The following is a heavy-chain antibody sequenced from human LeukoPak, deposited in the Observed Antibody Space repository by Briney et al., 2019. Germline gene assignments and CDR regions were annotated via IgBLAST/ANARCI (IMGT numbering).Heavy chain of an antibody. Sequence: KPGGSLRLSCAAPGFTFSSYGMNWVRQAPGKGLEWVSSISSSSSYIYYADSLKGRFTISRDNAKTSLYLQMNSLRAEDTAVYYCARGSLQSWSGYKYYFDYWGQGTLVTVSS. J-gene: IGHJ4*02. CDR3: ARGSLQSWSGYKYYFDY. V-gene: IGHV3-21*01. CDR2: ISSSSSYI. D-gene: IGHD3-3*01. CDR1: GFTFSSYG.